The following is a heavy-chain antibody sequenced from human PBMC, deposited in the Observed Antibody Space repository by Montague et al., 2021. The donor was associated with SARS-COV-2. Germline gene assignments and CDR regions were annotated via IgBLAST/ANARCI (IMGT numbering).Heavy chain of an antibody. J-gene: IGHJ5*02. CDR1: GFNFGVYK. Sequence: SLRLSCAASGFNFGVYKMNWVRQTPGKGLEWVSYINGGSSVMYXXXSVMGRFTISRDNVESSLYLQMNSLRAEDTAVYYCAPAVPVADDSWGQGTLVTVSS. CDR3: APAVPVADDS. CDR2: INGGSSVM. D-gene: IGHD2-2*01. V-gene: IGHV3-48*03.